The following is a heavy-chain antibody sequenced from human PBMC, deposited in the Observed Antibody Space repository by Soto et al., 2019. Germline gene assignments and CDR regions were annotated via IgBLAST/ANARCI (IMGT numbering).Heavy chain of an antibody. Sequence: SETLSLTCTVSGGSISSYYWSWIRQPPGKGLEWIGYIYYSGSTNYNPSLKSRVTISVDTSKNQFSLKLSSVTAADTAVYYCARQGCSGGSCYGEVQISLDEYYFDYWGQGTLVTVSS. V-gene: IGHV4-59*08. CDR2: IYYSGST. J-gene: IGHJ4*02. D-gene: IGHD2-15*01. CDR3: ARQGCSGGSCYGEVQISLDEYYFDY. CDR1: GGSISSYY.